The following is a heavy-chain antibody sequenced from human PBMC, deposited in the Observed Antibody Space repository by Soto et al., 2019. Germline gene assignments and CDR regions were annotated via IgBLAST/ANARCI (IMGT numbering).Heavy chain of an antibody. D-gene: IGHD3-10*01. CDR3: TSDWEITVSTWSFGGF. J-gene: IGHJ4*02. CDR2: SIPFHGVT. V-gene: IGHV1-69*02. CDR1: GGTFSPYT. Sequence: QVQLVQSGAEVKKPGSSVKVSCKASGGTFSPYTINWVRQAPGQGLEWRGRSIPFHGVTNYAQKFQARVTITADKSTSTAYMELSGLRFEDTAMYYCTSDWEITVSTWSFGGFWGRGTLVTVS.